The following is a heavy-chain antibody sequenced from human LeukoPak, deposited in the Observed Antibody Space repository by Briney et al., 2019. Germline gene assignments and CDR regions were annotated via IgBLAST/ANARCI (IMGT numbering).Heavy chain of an antibody. CDR3: ARRGSYARTSHFDY. J-gene: IGHJ4*02. Sequence: TSETLSLTCTVSGGSISSYYWSWIRQPPGKGLEWIGEINHSGSTNYNPSLKSRVTISVDTSKNQFSLKLSSVTAADTAVYYCARRGSYARTSHFDYWGQGTLVTVSS. D-gene: IGHD1-26*01. CDR1: GGSISSYY. V-gene: IGHV4-34*01. CDR2: INHSGST.